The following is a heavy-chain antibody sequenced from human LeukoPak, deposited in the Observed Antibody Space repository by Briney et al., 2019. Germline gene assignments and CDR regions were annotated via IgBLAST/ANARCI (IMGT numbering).Heavy chain of an antibody. Sequence: ASVKVSCKPSGSTFTNYGLSWVRQAPGQGLEWMGWISAYNGNTDYAQNLQGRVTLTTDTSTTTAYMELRSLGSDDTAVYYCARDQSLVAYSSTWFDYWGQGTLVTVSS. V-gene: IGHV1-18*01. J-gene: IGHJ4*02. CDR1: GSTFTNYG. D-gene: IGHD6-13*01. CDR3: ARDQSLVAYSSTWFDY. CDR2: ISAYNGNT.